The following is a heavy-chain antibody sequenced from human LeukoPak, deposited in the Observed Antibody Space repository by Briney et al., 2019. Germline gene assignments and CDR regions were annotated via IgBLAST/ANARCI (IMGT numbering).Heavy chain of an antibody. D-gene: IGHD2-2*01. CDR3: ARSYCSSTSCYLDY. J-gene: IGHJ4*02. Sequence: PWETLSLTCAVYGGSFSGYYWSWIRQPPGKGLEWIGEINNSGSTNYNPSLNSRVTISVDTSKNQFSLKLSSVTAADTAVYYCARSYCSSTSCYLDYWGQGTLVTVSS. CDR1: GGSFSGYY. V-gene: IGHV4-34*01. CDR2: INNSGST.